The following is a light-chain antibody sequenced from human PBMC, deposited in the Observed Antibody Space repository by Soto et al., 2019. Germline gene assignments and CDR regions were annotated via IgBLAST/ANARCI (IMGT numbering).Light chain of an antibody. CDR1: QSVFFNSNKMSY. CDR3: QQYGSSPFT. Sequence: DIVVTQSPDSLAVSLGERATINCKSSQSVFFNSNKMSYLAWYQQKPGQPPKLLIYWASTRESGVPDRFSGSASGTNFTLTISSLEPEDFAVFYCQQYGSSPFTFGPGTKVDIK. V-gene: IGKV4-1*01. J-gene: IGKJ3*01. CDR2: WAS.